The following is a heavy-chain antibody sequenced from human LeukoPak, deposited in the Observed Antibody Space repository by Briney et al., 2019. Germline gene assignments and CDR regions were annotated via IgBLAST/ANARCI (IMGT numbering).Heavy chain of an antibody. CDR3: AKSGPYYFDY. CDR2: ISGSGDAT. V-gene: IGHV3-23*01. CDR1: GFTFSSYG. J-gene: IGHJ4*02. Sequence: SGGSLRLSCAASGFTFSSYGMSWVRQAPGKVLQWVSTISGSGDATYYADSVKGRFTIARDNSKNTVFLHMSSLRAEDTAVYYCAKSGPYYFDYWGQGTLVPVSS.